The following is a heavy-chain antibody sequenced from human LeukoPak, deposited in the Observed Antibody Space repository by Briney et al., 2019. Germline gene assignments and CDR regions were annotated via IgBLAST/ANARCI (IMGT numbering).Heavy chain of an antibody. CDR1: GYTFTSYA. V-gene: IGHV7-4-1*02. CDR3: ARDYGDYYYYGMDV. J-gene: IGHJ6*02. CDR2: INTNTGNP. D-gene: IGHD4-17*01. Sequence: ASVKVSCKASGYTFTSYAMNWVRQAPGQGLEWMGWINTNTGNPTYAQGFTGRFVFSLDTSVSTAYLQISSLKAEDTAVYYCARDYGDYYYYGMDVWGRGTTVTVSS.